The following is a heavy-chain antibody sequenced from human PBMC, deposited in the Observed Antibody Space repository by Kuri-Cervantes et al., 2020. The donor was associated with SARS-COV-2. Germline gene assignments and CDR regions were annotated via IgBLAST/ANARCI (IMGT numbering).Heavy chain of an antibody. J-gene: IGHJ4*02. Sequence: ASVKVSCNAAGYTFTGYDINWVRQAPGQGLEWVGWMNPKIDISGSVKKFQGRVTMTRDTSTNTAYMESTSLGSQDTAVYYCARKTRGTFHLDYWGPGTPVTVSS. CDR2: MNPKIDIS. D-gene: IGHD1-26*01. CDR1: GYTFTGYD. V-gene: IGHV1-8*01. CDR3: ARKTRGTFHLDY.